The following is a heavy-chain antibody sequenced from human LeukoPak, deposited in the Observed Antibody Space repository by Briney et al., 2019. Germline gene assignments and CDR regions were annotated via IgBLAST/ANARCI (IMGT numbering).Heavy chain of an antibody. V-gene: IGHV3-64*01. Sequence: GGSLRLSCAASGFTFSSYAMHWVRQAPGKGLEYVSAISSNGGNTYYANSVKGRFTISRDNSKNTLYLQMGSLRAEDVAVYYCARERQGRYYYDSSGYDPLDYWGQGTLVTVSS. J-gene: IGHJ4*02. CDR3: ARERQGRYYYDSSGYDPLDY. CDR1: GFTFSSYA. D-gene: IGHD3-22*01. CDR2: ISSNGGNT.